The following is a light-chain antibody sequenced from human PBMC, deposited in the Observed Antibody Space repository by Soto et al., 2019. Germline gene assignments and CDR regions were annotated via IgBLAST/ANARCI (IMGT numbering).Light chain of an antibody. V-gene: IGLV1-44*01. CDR3: AAWDDSLNGPV. J-gene: IGLJ2*01. CDR2: SNT. CDR1: SSNIGYNT. Sequence: QSLLTQPPSASGTPGQRVTLSCSGSSSNIGYNTLNWYQQLPGTAPKLLIFSNTQRPSGVPDRFSGSKSGTSASLVISGLQSEDEGDYYCAAWDDSLNGPVFGGGTQLTVL.